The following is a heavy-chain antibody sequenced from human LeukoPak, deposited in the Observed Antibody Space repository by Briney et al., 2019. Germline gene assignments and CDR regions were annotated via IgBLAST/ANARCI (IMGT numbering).Heavy chain of an antibody. D-gene: IGHD3-10*01. CDR2: ISAYNGNT. CDR3: ARDTWSQLLQYYYGSGSYHLDY. CDR1: GYTFTSYG. J-gene: IGHJ4*02. Sequence: ASVKVSCKASGYTFTSYGISWVRQAPGQGLEWMGWISAYNGNTNYAQKLQGRVTMTTDTSTSTAYMELRSLRSDNTAVYYCARDTWSQLLQYYYGSGSYHLDYWGRGTPVTVSS. V-gene: IGHV1-18*01.